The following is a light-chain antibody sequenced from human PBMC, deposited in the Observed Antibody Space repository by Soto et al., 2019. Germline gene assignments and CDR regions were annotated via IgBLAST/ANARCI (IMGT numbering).Light chain of an antibody. CDR1: QSVNNN. J-gene: IGKJ1*01. CDR2: GAS. Sequence: ETLMTQSPATLSVSPGERATLSCRASQSVNNNLAWYQQKLGQAPRVLIYGASTRATGIPARFTGSGPGPEFILTITRLQSEDSAVYYCQEYNTWPWTFGQGTKVEFK. V-gene: IGKV3-15*01. CDR3: QEYNTWPWT.